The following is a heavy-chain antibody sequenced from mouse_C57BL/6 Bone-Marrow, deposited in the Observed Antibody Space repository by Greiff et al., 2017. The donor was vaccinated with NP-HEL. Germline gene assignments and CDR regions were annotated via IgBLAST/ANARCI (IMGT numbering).Heavy chain of an antibody. Sequence: QVQLQQSGAELVRPGTSVKVSCKASGYAFTNYLIEWVKQRPGQGLEWIGVINPGSGGTNYNEKFKGKATLTADKSSSTAYMQLSSLTSEDSAVYFCARGRDGYTWYFDVWGTGTTVTVSS. CDR3: ARGRDGYTWYFDV. D-gene: IGHD2-3*01. J-gene: IGHJ1*03. CDR2: INPGSGGT. CDR1: GYAFTNYL. V-gene: IGHV1-54*01.